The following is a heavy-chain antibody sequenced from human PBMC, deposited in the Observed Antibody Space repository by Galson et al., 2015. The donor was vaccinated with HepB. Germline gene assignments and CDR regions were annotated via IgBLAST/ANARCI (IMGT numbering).Heavy chain of an antibody. CDR3: ARDNYDILTGHSYYYYYYGMDV. Sequence: SVKVSCKASGYTFTSYGISWVRQAPGQGLERMGWISAYNGNTNYAQKLQGRVTMTTDTSTTTAYMELRSLRSDDTAVYYCARDNYDILTGHSYYYYYYGMDVWGQGTTVTVSS. CDR2: ISAYNGNT. J-gene: IGHJ6*02. V-gene: IGHV1-18*04. D-gene: IGHD3-9*01. CDR1: GYTFTSYG.